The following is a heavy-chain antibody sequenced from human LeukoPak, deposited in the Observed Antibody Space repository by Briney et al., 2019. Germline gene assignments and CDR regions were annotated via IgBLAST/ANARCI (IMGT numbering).Heavy chain of an antibody. J-gene: IGHJ4*02. CDR2: INHSGST. V-gene: IGHV4-34*01. CDR1: GGSFSGYY. D-gene: IGHD5-18*01. CDR3: ARHTAMVKGFDY. Sequence: SETLSLTCAVYGGSFSGYYWSWIRQPPGKGLEWIGEINHSGSTNYNPSLKSRVTISVDTSKNQFSLKLSSVTAADTAVYYCARHTAMVKGFDYWGQGTLVTVSS.